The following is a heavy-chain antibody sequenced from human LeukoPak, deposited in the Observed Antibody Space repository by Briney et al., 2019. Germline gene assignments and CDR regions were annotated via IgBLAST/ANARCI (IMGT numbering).Heavy chain of an antibody. V-gene: IGHV4-59*01. CDR3: ARDRPYGGTDY. Sequence: SETLSLTCAVYGGSFSGYYWSWIRQPPGKGLEWIGYIYYSGSTNYNPSLKSRVTISVDTSKNQFSLKLSSVTAADTAVYYCARDRPYGGTDYWGQGTLVTVSS. CDR2: IYYSGST. D-gene: IGHD4-23*01. CDR1: GGSFSGYY. J-gene: IGHJ4*02.